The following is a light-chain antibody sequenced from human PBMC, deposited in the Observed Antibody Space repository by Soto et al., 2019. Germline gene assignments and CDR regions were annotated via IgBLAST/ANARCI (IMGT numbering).Light chain of an antibody. CDR2: DAS. CDR1: QSVSSGY. J-gene: IGKJ5*01. CDR3: QQRSNLIT. V-gene: IGKV3D-20*02. Sequence: EIGLTQSPCTLSLSPGERATLSCRASQSVSSGYLAWYQQRPGQAPRLLIYDASNRATGIPARFSGSGSGTDFTLTISSLEPEDFAVYYCQQRSNLITFGQGTRLEIK.